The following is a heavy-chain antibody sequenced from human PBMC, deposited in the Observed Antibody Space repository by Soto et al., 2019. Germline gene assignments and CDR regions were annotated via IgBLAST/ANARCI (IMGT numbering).Heavy chain of an antibody. D-gene: IGHD3-3*01. CDR1: GGSISSGGYY. CDR3: ARGVTIFGVVIRQGYYYYMDV. CDR2: IYYSGST. Sequence: PSETLSITSTVSGGSISSGGYYWSWIRQHPGKGLEWIGYIYYSGSTYYNPSLKSRVTISVDTSKNQFSLKLSSVTAADTAMYYCARGVTIFGVVIRQGYYYYMDVWGKGTTVIVSS. V-gene: IGHV4-31*03. J-gene: IGHJ6*03.